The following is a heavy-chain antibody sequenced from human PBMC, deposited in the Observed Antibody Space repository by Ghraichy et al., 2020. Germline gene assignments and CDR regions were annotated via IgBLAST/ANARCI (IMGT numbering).Heavy chain of an antibody. V-gene: IGHV4-39*01. CDR1: GGSISSSSYY. CDR3: ASTNDFWSGYYFDY. D-gene: IGHD3-3*01. J-gene: IGHJ4*02. CDR2: IYYSGST. Sequence: SETLSLTCTVSGGSISSSSYYWGWIRQPPGKGLEWIGSIYYSGSTYYNPSLKSRVTISVDTSKNQFSLKLSSVTAADTAVYYCASTNDFWSGYYFDYWGQGTLVTVSS.